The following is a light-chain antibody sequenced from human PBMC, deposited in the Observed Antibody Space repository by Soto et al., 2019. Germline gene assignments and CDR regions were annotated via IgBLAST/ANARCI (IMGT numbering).Light chain of an antibody. V-gene: IGKV3-11*01. Sequence: EIVLTQSPATLSLSPGDRITLFCRASQSVSSYLAWYQQEPGQAPRLLIYDASNRATGIPGRFSGSGSGTDFTLTISSLEPEDFAVYYCQQRSNWPRTFGQGTRLEI. CDR1: QSVSSY. CDR2: DAS. J-gene: IGKJ5*01. CDR3: QQRSNWPRT.